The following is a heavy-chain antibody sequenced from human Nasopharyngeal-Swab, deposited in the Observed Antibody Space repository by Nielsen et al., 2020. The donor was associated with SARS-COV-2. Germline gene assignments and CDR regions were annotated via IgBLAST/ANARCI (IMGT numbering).Heavy chain of an antibody. CDR1: GYTFTSYA. CDR2: IIPIFGTA. Sequence: SVKVSCKVSGYTFTSYAISWVRQAPGQGLEWMGGIIPIFGTANYAQKFQGRVTITADESTSTAYMELSSLRSEDTAVYYCARRGPLLWFGELGHAFDIWGQGTMVTVSS. D-gene: IGHD3-10*01. V-gene: IGHV1-69*13. CDR3: ARRGPLLWFGELGHAFDI. J-gene: IGHJ3*02.